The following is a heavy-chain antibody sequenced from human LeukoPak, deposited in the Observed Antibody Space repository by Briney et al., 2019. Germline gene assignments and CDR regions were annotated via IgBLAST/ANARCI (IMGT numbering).Heavy chain of an antibody. CDR1: GFTFSSYG. J-gene: IGHJ4*02. Sequence: GGSLRLSCGASGFTFSSYGVNWVRQAPGKGLEWVSYISSSSSTIYYADSVQGRFTISRDNAKNSLYLQMNSLRDEDTAVYYCARAPNAYTDYWGQGTLVTVSS. V-gene: IGHV3-48*02. D-gene: IGHD5-24*01. CDR3: ARAPNAYTDY. CDR2: ISSSSSTI.